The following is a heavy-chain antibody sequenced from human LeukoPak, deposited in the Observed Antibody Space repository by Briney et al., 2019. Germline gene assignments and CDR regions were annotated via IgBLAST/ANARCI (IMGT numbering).Heavy chain of an antibody. CDR3: AKWRHSCLQNHFDY. CDR2: INSGGDDT. V-gene: IGHV3-23*01. D-gene: IGHD2-15*01. Sequence: GGSLRLSCAASGFTFSTYSMSWVRQAPGKGLEWVSSINSGGDDTYYPVSAKGRFTSSRDNSKNTLYLQMSSLRAEDTAVYYCAKWRHSCLQNHFDYWGLGTLVTVSS. CDR1: GFTFSTYS. J-gene: IGHJ4*02.